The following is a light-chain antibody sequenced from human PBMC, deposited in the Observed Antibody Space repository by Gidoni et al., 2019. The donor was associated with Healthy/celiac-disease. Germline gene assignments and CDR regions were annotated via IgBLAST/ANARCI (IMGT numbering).Light chain of an antibody. J-gene: IGLJ3*02. CDR1: SIDVESYNL. Sequence: QSALTQSSSVSGSPAQSITISCTGTSIDVESYNLVSWYQQQPGKAPELMIYEVRKRPSGGSNRFSGSKSGNTASLTIAGLQAEDEADYYCCSYAGRSWVFGGGTKLTVL. CDR2: EVR. CDR3: CSYAGRSWV. V-gene: IGLV2-23*02.